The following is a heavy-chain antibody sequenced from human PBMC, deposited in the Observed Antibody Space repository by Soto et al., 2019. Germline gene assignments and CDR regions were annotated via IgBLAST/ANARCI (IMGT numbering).Heavy chain of an antibody. Sequence: QLQLQESGPGLVKPSETLSLTCTVSGGSISSTSYNWGWIRQPPGKGLEWIGSIYYSGITYYNPSLQSRVTISVDTSENQFSLKLSSVTAADTAVYYCARSPTTVTTPRRDTFDIWGQGTMVTVSS. D-gene: IGHD4-17*01. CDR1: GGSISSTSYN. J-gene: IGHJ3*02. V-gene: IGHV4-39*01. CDR2: IYYSGIT. CDR3: ARSPTTVTTPRRDTFDI.